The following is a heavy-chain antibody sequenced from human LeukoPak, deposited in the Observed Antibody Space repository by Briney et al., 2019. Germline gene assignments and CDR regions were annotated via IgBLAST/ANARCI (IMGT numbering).Heavy chain of an antibody. CDR1: GGSISSYY. V-gene: IGHV4-59*01. D-gene: IGHD5-12*01. J-gene: IGHJ4*02. CDR2: IYYSGST. Sequence: PSETLTLTCTVSGGSISSYYWSWIRQPPGKGLEWIGYIYYSGSTNYNPSLKSRVTISVDTSKNQFSLKLSSVTAADTAVYYCARTHSGYDDYWGQGTLVTVSS. CDR3: ARTHSGYDDY.